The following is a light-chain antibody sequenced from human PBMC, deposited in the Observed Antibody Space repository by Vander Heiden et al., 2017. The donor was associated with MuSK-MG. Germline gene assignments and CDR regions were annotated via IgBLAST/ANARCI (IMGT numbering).Light chain of an antibody. J-gene: IGKJ2*01. CDR1: HSISHY. V-gene: IGKV1-39*01. CDR3: QRSVVSPYT. Sequence: DIQMTQSPSSLSASVGDRVTITCRASHSISHYLNWYQQKPGKAPTLLIFATFSLRSGVPSRFSGSGSGTDFTLTISILQPEDFTTYYCQRSVVSPYTFGQGTKLEIK. CDR2: ATF.